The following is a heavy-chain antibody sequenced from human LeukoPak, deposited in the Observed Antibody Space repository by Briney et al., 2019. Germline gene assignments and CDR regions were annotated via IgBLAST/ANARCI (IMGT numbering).Heavy chain of an antibody. J-gene: IGHJ6*02. Sequence: QPGGSLRLSCAASGFTFSSYGMHWVRQAPGKGLEWVSGISGSGGSTYYADSVKGRFTISRDNSKNTLYLQMNSLSADDTAVYYCAKDLSPLYYYYGMDVWGQGTTVTVSS. CDR1: GFTFSSYG. V-gene: IGHV3-23*01. CDR2: ISGSGGST. CDR3: AKDLSPLYYYYGMDV.